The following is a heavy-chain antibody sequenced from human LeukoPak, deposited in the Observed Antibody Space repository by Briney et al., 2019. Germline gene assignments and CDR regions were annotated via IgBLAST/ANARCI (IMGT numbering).Heavy chain of an antibody. V-gene: IGHV4-34*01. CDR2: INHSGST. J-gene: IGHJ4*02. CDR1: GGSFSGYY. D-gene: IGHD6-19*01. Sequence: SETLSLTCAVYGGSFSGYYWSWIRQPPGKGLEWIGEINHSGSTNYNPSLKSRVTISVDTSKNQFSLKLSSVTAADTAVYYCARGSNRIAVAGHRYPAYWGQGTLVTVSS. CDR3: ARGSNRIAVAGHRYPAY.